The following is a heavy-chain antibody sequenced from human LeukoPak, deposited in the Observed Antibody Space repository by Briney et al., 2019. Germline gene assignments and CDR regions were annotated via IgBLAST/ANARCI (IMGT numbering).Heavy chain of an antibody. CDR3: ARDLSSWTFSGFDI. J-gene: IGHJ3*02. V-gene: IGHV3-21*01. CDR1: GFTFSSYS. Sequence: GGSLRLSCAASGFTFSSYSMNWVRQAPGKGLEWVSSISSSSSYIYYADSVKGRFTISRDNAKNSLYLQMNSLRAEDTAVYYCARDLSSWTFSGFDIWGQGTMVTVSS. D-gene: IGHD6-13*01. CDR2: ISSSSSYI.